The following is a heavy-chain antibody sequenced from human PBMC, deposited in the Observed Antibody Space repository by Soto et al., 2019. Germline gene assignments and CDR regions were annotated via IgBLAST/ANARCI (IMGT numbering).Heavy chain of an antibody. CDR3: AKEKRITMIVVVIPPMDV. Sequence: GSLRLSCAPSGFTLSSYAMSWVRQAPGKGLEWVSAISGSGGSTYYADSGKGRFTISRDNSKNTLYLQMNSLRAEDTAVYYCAKEKRITMIVVVIPPMDVWGQGTTVTVSS. CDR2: ISGSGGST. V-gene: IGHV3-23*01. D-gene: IGHD3-22*01. CDR1: GFTLSSYA. J-gene: IGHJ6*02.